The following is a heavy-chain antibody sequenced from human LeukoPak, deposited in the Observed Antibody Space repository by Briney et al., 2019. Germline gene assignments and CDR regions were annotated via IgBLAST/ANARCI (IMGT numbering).Heavy chain of an antibody. CDR2: IYYSGST. CDR1: GGSISSYY. D-gene: IGHD3-22*01. Sequence: SETLSLTCTVPGGSISSYYWSWIRQPPGKGLEWIGYIYYSGSTNYNPSLKSRVTISVDTSKNQFSLKLSSVTAADTAVYYCARDSSGWHGGSDYWGQGTLVTVSS. J-gene: IGHJ4*02. CDR3: ARDSSGWHGGSDY. V-gene: IGHV4-59*01.